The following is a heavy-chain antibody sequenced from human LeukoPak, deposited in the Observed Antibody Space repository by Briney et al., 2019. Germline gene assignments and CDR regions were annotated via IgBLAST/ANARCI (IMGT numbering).Heavy chain of an antibody. V-gene: IGHV3-30-3*01. CDR2: ISYDGSNK. D-gene: IGHD1-26*01. CDR3: ARERGEWELLRGYYYYGMDV. Sequence: PGGSLRLSCAASGFTFSSYAMHWVRQAPGKGLEWVAVISYDGSNKYYADSVKGRFTISRDNSKNTLYLQMNSLRAEDTAVYYCARERGEWELLRGYYYYGMDVWGRGTTVTVSS. CDR1: GFTFSSYA. J-gene: IGHJ6*02.